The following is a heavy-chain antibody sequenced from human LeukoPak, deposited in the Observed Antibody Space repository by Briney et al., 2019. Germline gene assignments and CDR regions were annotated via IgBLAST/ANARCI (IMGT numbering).Heavy chain of an antibody. CDR1: GYSFTSYW. V-gene: IGHV5-51*01. D-gene: IGHD4-11*01. Sequence: GESLKISCKGSGYSFTSYWIAWVRQMPGNGLEWMGIIYPGDSDTRYSPSFQGQVTISADKSINTAYLQWSSLKASDTAMYYCASSTVSSNYYYYYMDVWGKGTTVTVSS. CDR2: IYPGDSDT. CDR3: ASSTVSSNYYYYYMDV. J-gene: IGHJ6*03.